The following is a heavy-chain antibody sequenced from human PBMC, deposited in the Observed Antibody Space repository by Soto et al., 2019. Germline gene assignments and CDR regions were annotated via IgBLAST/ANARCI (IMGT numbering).Heavy chain of an antibody. CDR3: AREGKYYYDSSGCYAFDI. J-gene: IGHJ3*02. CDR2: ISSSSSYI. V-gene: IGHV3-21*01. CDR1: GFTFSSYS. Sequence: GGSLRLSCAASGFTFSSYSMNWVRQAPGKGLEWVSSISSSSSYIYYADSVKGRFTISRDNAKNSLYLQMNSLRAEDTAVYYCAREGKYYYDSSGCYAFDIWGQGTMVTVSS. D-gene: IGHD3-22*01.